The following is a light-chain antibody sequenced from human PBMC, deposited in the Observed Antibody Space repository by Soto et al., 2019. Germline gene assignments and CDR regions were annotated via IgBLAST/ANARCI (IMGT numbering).Light chain of an antibody. Sequence: EIVLTQPPATLSLSPGERATLSCRASQSVSSYLAWYEQKPGQAPRLLIYDASNRATGIPARFSGSGSGTDFTLTISSLEPEDFAVYYCHQRSNWPLTFGGGTKVEIK. CDR2: DAS. J-gene: IGKJ4*01. CDR1: QSVSSY. CDR3: HQRSNWPLT. V-gene: IGKV3-11*01.